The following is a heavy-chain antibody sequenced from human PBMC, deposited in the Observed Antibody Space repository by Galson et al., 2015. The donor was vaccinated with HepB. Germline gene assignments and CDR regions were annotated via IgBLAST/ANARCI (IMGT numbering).Heavy chain of an antibody. CDR2: ISGSGGST. D-gene: IGHD5-18*01. J-gene: IGHJ4*02. CDR3: AKDQGSYETQPRDY. V-gene: IGHV3-23*01. Sequence: SLRLSCAASGFTFSSYAMSWVRQAPGKGLEWVSAISGSGGSTYYADSVKGRSTISRDNSKNTLYLQMNSLRAEDTAVYYCAKDQGSYETQPRDYWGQGTLVTVSS. CDR1: GFTFSSYA.